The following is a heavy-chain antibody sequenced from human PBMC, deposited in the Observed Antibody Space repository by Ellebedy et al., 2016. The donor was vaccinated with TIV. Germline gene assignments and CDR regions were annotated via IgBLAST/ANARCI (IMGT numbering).Heavy chain of an antibody. J-gene: IGHJ4*02. CDR2: GYP. CDR3: AKGSFPFGDKYERKYSFQY. V-gene: IGHV3-53*04. D-gene: IGHD3-10*01. Sequence: PGGSLRPSCTAYGVIVSTNHMSWVRQAPGKGLEWVGGYPNYADSVKDRFTISTHNSRNTLYLQMTNLRTEDTAVYYCAKGSFPFGDKYERKYSFQYWGQGTLVTVSS. CDR1: GVIVSTNH.